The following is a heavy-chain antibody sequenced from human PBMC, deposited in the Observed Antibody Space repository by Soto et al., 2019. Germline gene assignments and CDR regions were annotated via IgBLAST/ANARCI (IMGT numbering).Heavy chain of an antibody. CDR1: GGSVNGYY. CDR2: INHTGGT. CDR3: ATRITVFGLLIPPFDP. Sequence: QVHLQQWGAGLLKPSETLSLTCAVYGGSVNGYYWNWIRQPPGKGLEWIGEINHTGGTHYNPSLKSRGTMSVDTSKNQFSLRLSSVTAADTAIYYCATRITVFGLLIPPFDPWGQGTQVTVSS. V-gene: IGHV4-34*02. J-gene: IGHJ5*02. D-gene: IGHD3-3*01.